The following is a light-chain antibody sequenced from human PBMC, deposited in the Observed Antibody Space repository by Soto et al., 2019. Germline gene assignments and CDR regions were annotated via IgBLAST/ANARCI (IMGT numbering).Light chain of an antibody. Sequence: SYVATQPPSVSLAPGQTARLTCGGHNIGSKSVHWYQQKAGQAPVLVVHEDSARPSGIPERISGSNSGNTATLTIGRVEVADEADYYCLVWDSSSDYLVFGGGTKLTVL. V-gene: IGLV3-21*02. CDR1: NIGSKS. CDR3: LVWDSSSDYLV. CDR2: EDS. J-gene: IGLJ2*01.